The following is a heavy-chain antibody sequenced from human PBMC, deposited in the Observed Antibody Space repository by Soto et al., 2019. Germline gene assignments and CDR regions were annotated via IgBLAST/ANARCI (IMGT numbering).Heavy chain of an antibody. CDR2: ISGSGGST. J-gene: IGHJ4*02. Sequence: GGSLRLSCAASGFTFSSYAMSGVRQAPGKGLEWVSAISGSGGSTYYADSVKGRFTISRDNSKSTLYLQMNSLRAEDTAVYYCAKSKSYDSSGYYYNHYFDYWGQGTLVTVSS. CDR3: AKSKSYDSSGYYYNHYFDY. D-gene: IGHD3-22*01. V-gene: IGHV3-23*01. CDR1: GFTFSSYA.